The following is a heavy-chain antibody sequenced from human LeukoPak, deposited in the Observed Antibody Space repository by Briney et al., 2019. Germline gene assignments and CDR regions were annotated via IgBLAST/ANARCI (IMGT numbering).Heavy chain of an antibody. Sequence: GGSLRLSCAASGFTFSSYSMNWVRQAPGKGLEWVSSISSSSSYIYYADSVKGRFTISRDNAKNTVYLQMSSLRAEDTAVYYCARPRRYDSTGHPEDAFDIWGQGTMVTVSS. D-gene: IGHD3-22*01. J-gene: IGHJ3*02. CDR3: ARPRRYDSTGHPEDAFDI. CDR2: ISSSSSYI. CDR1: GFTFSSYS. V-gene: IGHV3-21*01.